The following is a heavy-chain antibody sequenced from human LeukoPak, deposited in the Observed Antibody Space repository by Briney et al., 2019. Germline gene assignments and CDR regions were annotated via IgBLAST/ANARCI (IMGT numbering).Heavy chain of an antibody. V-gene: IGHV4-34*01. J-gene: IGHJ4*02. D-gene: IGHD1-7*01. CDR3: AREGTVSFFDY. CDR1: GGSFSGYY. CDR2: INHSGSS. Sequence: PSETLSLTCAVYGGSFSGYYWSWIRQPPGKGLEWIGEINHSGSSNYNPSLKSRVTISVDTSKKQFSLKLSSVTAADTAVYYCAREGTVSFFDYWGQGTLVTVSS.